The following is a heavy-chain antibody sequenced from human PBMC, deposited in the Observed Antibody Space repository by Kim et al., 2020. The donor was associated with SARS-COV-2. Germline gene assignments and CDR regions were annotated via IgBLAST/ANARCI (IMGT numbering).Heavy chain of an antibody. J-gene: IGHJ6*02. D-gene: IGHD3-9*01. CDR3: ARVQQRYFDWLTSAYYYYYGMDV. Sequence: ASVKVSCKASGYTFTSYDINWVRQATGQGLEWMGWMNPNSGNTGYAQKFQGRVTMTRNTSISTAYMELSSLRSEDTAVYYCARVQQRYFDWLTSAYYYYYGMDVWGQGTTVTVSS. V-gene: IGHV1-8*01. CDR2: MNPNSGNT. CDR1: GYTFTSYD.